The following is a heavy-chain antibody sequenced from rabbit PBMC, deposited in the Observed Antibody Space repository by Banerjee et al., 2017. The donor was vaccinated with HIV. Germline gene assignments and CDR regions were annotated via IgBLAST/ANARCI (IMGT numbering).Heavy chain of an antibody. V-gene: IGHV1S45*01. CDR3: ARADVSGSGYYYFNL. J-gene: IGHJ4*01. CDR2: IYTGSSGST. CDR1: GFSFSRGYD. D-gene: IGHD1-1*01. Sequence: QEQLEESGGDLVKPGASLTLTCTASGFSFSRGYDMCWVRQAPGKGLEWIACIYTGSSGSTYYASWAKGRFTLSKTSSTTVTLQMTSLTAADTATCFCARADVSGSGYYYFNLWGPGTIVTVS.